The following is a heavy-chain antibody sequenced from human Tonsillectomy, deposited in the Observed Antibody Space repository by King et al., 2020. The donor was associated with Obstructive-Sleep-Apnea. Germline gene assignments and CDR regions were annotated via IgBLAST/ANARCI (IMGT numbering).Heavy chain of an antibody. CDR3: ARGHSSSWYENWFDP. V-gene: IGHV4-38-2*02. D-gene: IGHD6-13*01. CDR1: GYSISSGYY. Sequence: VQLQESGPGLVKPSETLSLTCTVSGYSISSGYYWGWIRQPPGKELEWIGSIYHSGRTYYNPSLKSRVTISVDTSKNPFSLKLSSVTAADTAGPYCARGHSSSWYENWFDPWGQGTLVTVSS. CDR2: IYHSGRT. J-gene: IGHJ5*02.